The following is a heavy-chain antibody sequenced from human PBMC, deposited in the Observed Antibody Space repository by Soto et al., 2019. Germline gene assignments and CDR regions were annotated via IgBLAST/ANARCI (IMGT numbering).Heavy chain of an antibody. V-gene: IGHV1-58*01. CDR2: IVVGSGNT. CDR1: RFAFPPPA. D-gene: IGHD6-6*01. Sequence: SAKVSYKASRFAFPPPAVQRLRQARGQRLEWIGWIVVGSGNTNYAQKFQERVTITRDMSTSTAYMELSSLRSEDTAVYYCATRYSSSAGAFDIWGQGTMVTVSS. J-gene: IGHJ3*02. CDR3: ATRYSSSAGAFDI.